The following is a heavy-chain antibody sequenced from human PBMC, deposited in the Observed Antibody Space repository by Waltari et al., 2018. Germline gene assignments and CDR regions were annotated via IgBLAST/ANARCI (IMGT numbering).Heavy chain of an antibody. V-gene: IGHV2-26*04. Sequence: QVTLKASGPVLVKPTETLTRPGTVSGFSLRNARMGVSGIRQPPGKALEGLAHIFSNDEKSYCTSLKSRLTISKDTSKSQVVLTMTNKDPVDTATYYCAWSYYYDSSGYYSFDYWGQGTLVTVAS. D-gene: IGHD3-22*01. CDR3: AWSYYYDSSGYYSFDY. CDR2: IFSNDEK. CDR1: GFSLRNARMG. J-gene: IGHJ4*02.